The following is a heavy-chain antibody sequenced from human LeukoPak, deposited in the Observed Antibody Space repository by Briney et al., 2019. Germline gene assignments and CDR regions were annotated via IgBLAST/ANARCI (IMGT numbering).Heavy chain of an antibody. D-gene: IGHD6-19*01. V-gene: IGHV4-59*08. Sequence: SETLSLICTVSGVSMRTYYWSWIRQPPGKGLEWIGYVSYSGSTDYNPSLKGRLTISIDTSETQFSLKLTSVTAADTAIYYCASQGSDSGWFYFWGQGTLVTVSS. J-gene: IGHJ4*02. CDR3: ASQGSDSGWFYF. CDR2: VSYSGST. CDR1: GVSMRTYY.